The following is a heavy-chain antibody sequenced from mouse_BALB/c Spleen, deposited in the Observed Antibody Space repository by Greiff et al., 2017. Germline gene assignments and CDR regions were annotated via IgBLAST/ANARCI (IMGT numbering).Heavy chain of an antibody. Sequence: VQLQQSGAELAKPGASVKLSCKASGYTFTSYWMHWVKQRPGQGLEWIGYINPSSGYTDYNQKFKDKATLTDDTSSSTAYMQLSSLSSEDSAVYYCANSGAMDYWGQGTSVTVSS. V-gene: IGHV1-7*01. CDR1: GYTFTSYW. CDR2: INPSSGYT. CDR3: ANSGAMDY. J-gene: IGHJ4*01.